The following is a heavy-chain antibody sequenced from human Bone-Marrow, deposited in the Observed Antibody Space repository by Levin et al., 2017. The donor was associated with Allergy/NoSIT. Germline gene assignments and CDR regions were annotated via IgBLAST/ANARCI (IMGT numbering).Heavy chain of an antibody. V-gene: IGHV3-74*01. Sequence: GGSLRLSCAASGFRLLTYTMHWVRQAPGKGLVWVSRIHRDGTTINYADSVKGRFTISRDNAENTLYLQMNSLRADDSAVYYCAREDTYYYDSSGYGSGKDVWGQGTTVTVSS. CDR2: IHRDGTTI. CDR1: GFRLLTYT. CDR3: AREDTYYYDSSGYGSGKDV. D-gene: IGHD3-22*01. J-gene: IGHJ6*02.